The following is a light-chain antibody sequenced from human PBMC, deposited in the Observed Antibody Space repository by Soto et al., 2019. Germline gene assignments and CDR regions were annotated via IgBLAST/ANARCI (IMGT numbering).Light chain of an antibody. CDR2: DAS. CDR1: QSISSS. V-gene: IGKV3-15*01. CDR3: QQYSNWHT. J-gene: IGKJ2*01. Sequence: EIVMTQSPATLSVFPGERATLSCRASQSISSSLAWYQQRPGQAPRLLIYDASTRATGVPARFSGSGSGTEFTLTINSLQSGDFVLYFCQQYSNWHTFGQGTKVDI.